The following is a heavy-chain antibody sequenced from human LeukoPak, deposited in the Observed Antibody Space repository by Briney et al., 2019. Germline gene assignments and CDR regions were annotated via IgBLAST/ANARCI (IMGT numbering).Heavy chain of an antibody. V-gene: IGHV1-2*02. CDR1: GYTFTDYY. Sequence: VASVKVSCKASGYTFTDYYIHWVRQAPGQGLEWMAWINPNSGGTYYAQNFHDRITLTRGTSISTAYMELSRLRSDDTAIYYCARANALYCSSTSCLFDYWGQGTLVTVSS. J-gene: IGHJ4*02. CDR2: INPNSGGT. CDR3: ARANALYCSSTSCLFDY. D-gene: IGHD2-2*01.